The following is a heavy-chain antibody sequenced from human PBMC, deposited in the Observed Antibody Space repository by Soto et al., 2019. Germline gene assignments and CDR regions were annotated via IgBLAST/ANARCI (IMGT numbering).Heavy chain of an antibody. CDR3: XXVAVMISFIDY. CDR1: GGSISSGGYY. Sequence: QVQLQESGPGLVKPSQTLSLTCTVSGGSISSGGYYWSWIRQHPGKGLEWIGYIYYSGSTYYNPSLKSRVTISVDTSKNQFXLKLSSVTAADTXXXXXXXVAVMISFIDYWGQGTLVTVSS. D-gene: IGHD3-10*01. J-gene: IGHJ4*02. V-gene: IGHV4-31*03. CDR2: IYYSGST.